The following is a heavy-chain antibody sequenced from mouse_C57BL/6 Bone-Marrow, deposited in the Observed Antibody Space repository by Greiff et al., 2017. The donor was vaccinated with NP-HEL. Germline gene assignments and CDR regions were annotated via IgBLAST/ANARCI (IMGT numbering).Heavy chain of an antibody. J-gene: IGHJ1*03. Sequence: EVQGVESGGGLVQPGGSLKLSCAASGFTFSDYYMYWVRQTPEKRLEWVAYISNGGGSTYYPETVKGRFTISRDNAKHTLYLQMSRLKTEDTAMYYCARQKLLWFPDFDDWGTGTTVTVSA. CDR2: ISNGGGST. D-gene: IGHD2-2*01. V-gene: IGHV5-12*01. CDR3: ARQKLLWFPDFDD. CDR1: GFTFSDYY.